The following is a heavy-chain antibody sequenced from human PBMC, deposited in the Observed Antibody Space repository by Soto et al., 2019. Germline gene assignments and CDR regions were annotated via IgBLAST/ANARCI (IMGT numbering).Heavy chain of an antibody. V-gene: IGHV2-5*02. J-gene: IGHJ4*02. Sequence: QITLKESGPTLVKPTQTLTLTCTFSGFSLTTDRMGVSWIRQPPGEALEWLAVIYWDDSKTYRPSLESRLTITKDTSKNQVALTMTNMDSLDTATYYCAHAYGGRSLYWGQGTLVTVSS. CDR3: AHAYGGRSLY. CDR2: IYWDDSK. CDR1: GFSLTTDRMG. D-gene: IGHD1-26*01.